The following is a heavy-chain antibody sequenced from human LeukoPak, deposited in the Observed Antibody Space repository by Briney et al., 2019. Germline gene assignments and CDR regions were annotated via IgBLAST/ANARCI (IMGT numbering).Heavy chain of an antibody. Sequence: ASVKVSCKASGYTFTSYAMNWVRQAPGQGLEWMGWINTNTGNPTYAQGSTGRFVFSLDTSVSTAYLQISSLKAEDTAVYYCASGHFDWLIYQFDYWGQGTLVTVSS. CDR3: ASGHFDWLIYQFDY. D-gene: IGHD3-9*01. CDR1: GYTFTSYA. V-gene: IGHV7-4-1*02. CDR2: INTNTGNP. J-gene: IGHJ4*02.